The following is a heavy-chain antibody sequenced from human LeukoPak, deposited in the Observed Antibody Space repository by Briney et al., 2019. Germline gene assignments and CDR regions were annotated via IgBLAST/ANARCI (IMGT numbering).Heavy chain of an antibody. Sequence: GGSLRLSCAASGFTFSSYSMNWVRQAPGKGLEWVSSISTSSSYTYYADSVKGRFTISRDNDKNSLYLQMNSLRAEDTAVYSCAREGPLEEFDYWGQGTLVTVSS. V-gene: IGHV3-21*01. CDR3: AREGPLEEFDY. CDR2: ISTSSSYT. J-gene: IGHJ4*02. CDR1: GFTFSSYS. D-gene: IGHD1-1*01.